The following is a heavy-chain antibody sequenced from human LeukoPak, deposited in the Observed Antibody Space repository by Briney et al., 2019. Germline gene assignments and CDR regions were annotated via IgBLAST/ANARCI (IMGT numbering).Heavy chain of an antibody. V-gene: IGHV1-2*02. CDR2: SNPNSGGT. CDR1: GYTFTGYY. CDR3: ARKSLGYCSSTSCYGSMDV. J-gene: IGHJ6*03. Sequence: ASVKVSCKASGYTFTGYYMHWVRQAPGQGLEWGGWSNPNSGGTNYAQKFQGRVTMTRDTSISTAYMELSRLRSDDTAVYYCARKSLGYCSSTSCYGSMDVWGKGTTVTVSS. D-gene: IGHD2-2*01.